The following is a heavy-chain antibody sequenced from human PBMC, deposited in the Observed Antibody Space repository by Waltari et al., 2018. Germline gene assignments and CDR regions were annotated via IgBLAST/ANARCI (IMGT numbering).Heavy chain of an antibody. CDR2: IKMDGSTT. CDR3: TKVGILSGYNYGIDV. D-gene: IGHD3-9*01. V-gene: IGHV3-74*01. Sequence: DVQLVASGGGLVQPGGSLRLSCAASGFTFSNSWMHWVRQAPGKGLVWVSRIKMDGSTTDYADSVKGRFTISRDNAKNTVSLQMNSLRSEDTAVYYCTKVGILSGYNYGIDVWGQGTTVTVSS. CDR1: GFTFSNSW. J-gene: IGHJ6*02.